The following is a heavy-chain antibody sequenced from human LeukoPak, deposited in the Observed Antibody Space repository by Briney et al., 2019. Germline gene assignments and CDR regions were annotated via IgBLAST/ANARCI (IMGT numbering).Heavy chain of an antibody. CDR3: ARVGGSGSYLHWFDP. Sequence: SETLSLTCSVSGGSITSSSHYWGWIRQSPGKGLEWIGSIYYSGSTYYNPSLKSRVTISVDTSRSQFSLKLSSVTAADTAVYYCARVGGSGSYLHWFDPWGQGTLVTVSS. CDR1: GGSITSSSHY. D-gene: IGHD3-10*01. V-gene: IGHV4-39*07. CDR2: IYYSGST. J-gene: IGHJ5*02.